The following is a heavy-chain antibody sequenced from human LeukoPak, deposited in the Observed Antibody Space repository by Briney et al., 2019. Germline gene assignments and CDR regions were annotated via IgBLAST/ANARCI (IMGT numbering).Heavy chain of an antibody. D-gene: IGHD3-3*01. CDR2: MNPNSGNT. CDR1: GYTFTSYD. Sequence: ASVKVSCKASGYTFTSYDINWVRQATRQGLEWMGWMNPNSGNTGYAQKFQGRVTMTRNTSISTAYMELSSLRSEDTAVHYCVRARVLRFLEWFPGLDPWGQGTLVTVSS. V-gene: IGHV1-8*01. CDR3: VRARVLRFLEWFPGLDP. J-gene: IGHJ5*02.